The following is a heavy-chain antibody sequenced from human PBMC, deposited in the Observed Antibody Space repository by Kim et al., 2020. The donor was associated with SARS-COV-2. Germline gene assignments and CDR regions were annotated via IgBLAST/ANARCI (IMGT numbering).Heavy chain of an antibody. CDR2: ISGDGGST. CDR1: GFTFDDYA. Sequence: GGSLRLSCAASGFTFDDYAMHWVRQAPGKGLEWVSLISGDGGSTYYADSVKGRFSISRDNSKNSLYLQMNSLRTEDTALYYCAKVDRGYCSGGSCHPVRIASPFYYYLDVWGKGTTVTVSS. D-gene: IGHD2-15*01. V-gene: IGHV3-43*02. CDR3: AKVDRGYCSGGSCHPVRIASPFYYYLDV. J-gene: IGHJ6*03.